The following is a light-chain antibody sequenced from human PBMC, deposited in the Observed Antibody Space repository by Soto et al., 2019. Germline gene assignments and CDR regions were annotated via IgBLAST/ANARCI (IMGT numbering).Light chain of an antibody. CDR2: GAS. CDR1: QSVSSN. J-gene: IGKJ2*01. Sequence: EIVMTQSPATLSVSPGERATLSCRASQSVSSNLAWYQQKPGQAPRLLIYGASTRATGIPARFSGSGSGTEFTLTISSLKSEDFAVYYCQQYNNWPRSYTFGQGTKLEIK. CDR3: QQYNNWPRSYT. V-gene: IGKV3-15*01.